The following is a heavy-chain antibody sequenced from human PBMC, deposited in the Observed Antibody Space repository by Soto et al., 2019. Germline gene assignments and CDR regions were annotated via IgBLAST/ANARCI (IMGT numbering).Heavy chain of an antibody. V-gene: IGHV3-23*01. J-gene: IGHJ4*02. CDR3: AKGPRQAQQWLVPINY. CDR1: GFTFSSYA. D-gene: IGHD6-19*01. Sequence: PGGSLRLSCAASGFTFSSYAMSWVRQAPGKGLEWVSAISGSGGSTYYADSVKGRFTISRDNPKNTLYLQMNSLRAEDTAVYYCAKGPRQAQQWLVPINYWGQGNLVTVSS. CDR2: ISGSGGST.